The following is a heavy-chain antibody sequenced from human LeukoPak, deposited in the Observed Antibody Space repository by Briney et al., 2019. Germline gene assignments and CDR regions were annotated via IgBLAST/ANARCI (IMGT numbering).Heavy chain of an antibody. CDR3: ARGVNSGYFDY. CDR2: IDHSGST. D-gene: IGHD1-26*01. CDR1: GGSFSGYY. V-gene: IGHV4-34*01. J-gene: IGHJ4*02. Sequence: SETLSLTCAVYGGSFSGYYWSWIRQPPGKGLEWIGEIDHSGSTKYNPSLKSRDTISVDTSKNQFSLKLTSVTAADTAVYYCARGVNSGYFDYCGQGTLVTVSS.